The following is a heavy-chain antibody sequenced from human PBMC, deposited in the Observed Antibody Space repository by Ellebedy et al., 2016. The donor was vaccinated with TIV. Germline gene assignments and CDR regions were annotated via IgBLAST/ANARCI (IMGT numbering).Heavy chain of an antibody. V-gene: IGHV6-1*01. D-gene: IGHD1-26*01. CDR2: TYYRSKWFN. Sequence: SQTLSLTCAISVDSVSSNRATWNWIRQSPSRGLEWLGRTYYRSKWFNEYAVAVRGRITINTDTVKNQFSLPLHSVTPEDTAVYYCARRGAVGAANTLDYWGQGALVTISS. CDR1: VDSVSSNRAT. J-gene: IGHJ4*02. CDR3: ARRGAVGAANTLDY.